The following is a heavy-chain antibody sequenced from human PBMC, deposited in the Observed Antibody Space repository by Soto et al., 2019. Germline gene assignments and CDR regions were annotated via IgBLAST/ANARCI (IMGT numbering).Heavy chain of an antibody. CDR1: GGSVTSDEDY. D-gene: IGHD1-26*01. V-gene: IGHV4-30-4*01. J-gene: IGHJ4*02. CDR3: ATESGATYGYFER. Sequence: TLSLTCPVSGGSVTSDEDYWTWLRQSPGKGLEWIGCISNSGSTCYNPSLKTRLSMSVDRFKNQFTLRLTSVTAADTAVYFCATESGATYGYFERWGRGTQITVSS. CDR2: ISNSGST.